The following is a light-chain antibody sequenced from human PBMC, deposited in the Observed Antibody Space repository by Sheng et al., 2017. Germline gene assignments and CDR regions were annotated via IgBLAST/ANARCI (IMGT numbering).Light chain of an antibody. J-gene: IGKJ3*01. V-gene: IGKV1-39*01. Sequence: DIQMTQSPSSLSASVGDRVTITCRAGQTIANYLNWYQQKPGKAPRLLIFAASSLQSGVPSRFSGSGSGTDFALTIASLQPEDFATYYCQQSYNTPPTFGPGTKVDIK. CDR1: QTIANY. CDR3: QQSYNTPPT. CDR2: AAS.